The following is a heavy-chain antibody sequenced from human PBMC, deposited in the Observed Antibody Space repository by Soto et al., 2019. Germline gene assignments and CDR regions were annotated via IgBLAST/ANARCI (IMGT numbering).Heavy chain of an antibody. V-gene: IGHV3-15*01. D-gene: IGHD2-2*01. Sequence: GGSLRLSCAASGFTLSNAWMSWVRQAPGKGLEWVGRIKSKTDGGTTDYAAPVKGRFTISRDDSKNTLYLQMNSLKTEDTAVYYCTTGYCSSTSCYSDYYYGMDVWGQGTTVTVSS. CDR2: IKSKTDGGTT. J-gene: IGHJ6*02. CDR1: GFTLSNAW. CDR3: TTGYCSSTSCYSDYYYGMDV.